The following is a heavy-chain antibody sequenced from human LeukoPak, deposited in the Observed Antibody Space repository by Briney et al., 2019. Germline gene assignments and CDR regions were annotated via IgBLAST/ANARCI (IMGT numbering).Heavy chain of an antibody. V-gene: IGHV4-4*02. D-gene: IGHD1-26*01. Sequence: SETLSLTCAVSGGSISSSNWWSWVRQPPGKGLEWIGSVYYTGSTYHNPSLKSRVTMSVDTSRNQFSLRLSSVTAADTAMYYCAREDSGISDDAFDIWGQGTMVTISS. CDR2: VYYTGST. CDR3: AREDSGISDDAFDI. J-gene: IGHJ3*02. CDR1: GGSISSSNW.